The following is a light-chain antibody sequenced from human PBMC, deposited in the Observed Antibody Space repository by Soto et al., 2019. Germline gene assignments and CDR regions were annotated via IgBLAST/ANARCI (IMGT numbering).Light chain of an antibody. Sequence: SYELTQPLSVSVALGQTARISCGGDNIESKNVHWYQQRPGQAPVLVIYRDSNRPSGIPERFSGSSSGNTATLTISRGQAGDEADYYCQVWDRSTDVVFGGGTKLTVL. J-gene: IGLJ2*01. CDR1: NIESKN. CDR2: RDS. V-gene: IGLV3-9*01. CDR3: QVWDRSTDVV.